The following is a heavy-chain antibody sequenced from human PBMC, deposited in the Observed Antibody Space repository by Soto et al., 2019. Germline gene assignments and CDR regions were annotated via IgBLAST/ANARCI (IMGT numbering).Heavy chain of an antibody. CDR1: GGSISSTNW. CDR3: ANLPRRLVVALLPIPT. Sequence: QVQLRESGPGLVKTSGTLSLTCVVSGGSISSTNWWTWVRQPPGKGLEWIGEIYHSGSPTFSPSRMRRSTISVDKSNNQVALRRRSVTAADTAVYYCANLPRRLVVALLPIPTWGQGILVTVSS. CDR2: IYHSGSP. J-gene: IGHJ5*02. D-gene: IGHD2-21*01. V-gene: IGHV4-4*02.